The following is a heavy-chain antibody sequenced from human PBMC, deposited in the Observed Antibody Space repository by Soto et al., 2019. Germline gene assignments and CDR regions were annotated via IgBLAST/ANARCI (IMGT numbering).Heavy chain of an antibody. Sequence: QVQLVESGGGVVQPGRSLRLSCAASGFTFSSYAMHWVRQAPGKGLEWVAVISYEGSNKYYADSVKGRFTISRDNSKNTLNLQMNSLRAEDTAVYYCAREEGIVVVTATLDYWGQGTLVTVSS. CDR3: AREEGIVVVTATLDY. V-gene: IGHV3-30-3*01. CDR2: ISYEGSNK. CDR1: GFTFSSYA. J-gene: IGHJ4*02. D-gene: IGHD2-21*02.